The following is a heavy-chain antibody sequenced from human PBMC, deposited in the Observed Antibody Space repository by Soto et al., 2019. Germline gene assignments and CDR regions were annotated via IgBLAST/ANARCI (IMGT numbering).Heavy chain of an antibody. D-gene: IGHD6-19*01. CDR1: GFTFSDYY. CDR3: VRGGKLIAVARSDAFDI. CDR2: ISSSGSTI. J-gene: IGHJ3*02. Sequence: GGSLRLSCAASGFTFSDYYMSWIRQAPGKGLEWVSYISSSGSTIYYADSVKGRFTISRDNAKNSLYLQMNSLRAEDTAVYYCVRGGKLIAVARSDAFDIWGQGTMVTVSS. V-gene: IGHV3-11*01.